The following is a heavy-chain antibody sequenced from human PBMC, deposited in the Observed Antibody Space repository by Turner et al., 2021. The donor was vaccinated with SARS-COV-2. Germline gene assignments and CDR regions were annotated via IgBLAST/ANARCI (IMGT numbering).Heavy chain of an antibody. V-gene: IGHV4-34*01. D-gene: IGHD3-16*01. CDR1: GGSFSGYY. Sequence: QVQLQQWGEGLLKPSETLSLTCAVYGGSFSGYYWSFIRQPPGKGLEWIGEINHSGNTNYNPSLQSRVITSVDTSKNHFSLKLTSVTAADTAVYYCARGRDDYIWGSPTPTYYFDYWGQGTLVTVSS. CDR3: ARGRDDYIWGSPTPTYYFDY. J-gene: IGHJ4*02. CDR2: INHSGNT.